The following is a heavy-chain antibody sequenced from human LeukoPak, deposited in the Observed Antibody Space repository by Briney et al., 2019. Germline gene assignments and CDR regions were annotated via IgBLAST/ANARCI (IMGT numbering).Heavy chain of an antibody. D-gene: IGHD2-2*01. CDR1: GGTFSSYA. Sequence: ASVKVSCKASGGTFSSYAISWVRQAPGQGLEWMGGIIPIFGTANYAQKFQGRVTITTDESTSTAYMELSSLRSEDTAVYYCARGDIVVVPAAILWAGWFDPWGQGTLVTVSS. V-gene: IGHV1-69*05. CDR3: ARGDIVVVPAAILWAGWFDP. CDR2: IIPIFGTA. J-gene: IGHJ5*02.